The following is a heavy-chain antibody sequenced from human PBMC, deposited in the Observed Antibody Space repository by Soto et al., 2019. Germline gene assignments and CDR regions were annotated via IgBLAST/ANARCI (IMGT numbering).Heavy chain of an antibody. Sequence: QITLKESGPTLVKPTQTLTLTCNFFGFSLSTSGVGVGWIRQPPGKALEWLTLIYWDDDKRYSPSLKSRVTITKDTSKNQVVLTMTDMDPVDSATYYCAHYSSDSYYFDYWGKGTLFTVSS. D-gene: IGHD3-22*01. V-gene: IGHV2-5*02. CDR1: GFSLSTSGVG. J-gene: IGHJ4*02. CDR3: AHYSSDSYYFDY. CDR2: IYWDDDK.